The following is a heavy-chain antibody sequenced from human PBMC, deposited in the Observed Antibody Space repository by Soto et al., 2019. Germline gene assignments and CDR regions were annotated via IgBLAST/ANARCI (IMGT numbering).Heavy chain of an antibody. V-gene: IGHV3-72*01. J-gene: IGHJ4*02. D-gene: IGHD6-19*01. CDR3: ARAALPGHRHFDY. Sequence: EVQLVESGGGLVHPGGSLRLSCAASGFTFSDHYMDWVRQAPGKGLEWVGRIRNKANSYSTEYAASVKGRFTISRDESQDSLYLQMNSLKSDDTAVYYCARAALPGHRHFDYWGQGTLVTVSS. CDR2: IRNKANSYST. CDR1: GFTFSDHY.